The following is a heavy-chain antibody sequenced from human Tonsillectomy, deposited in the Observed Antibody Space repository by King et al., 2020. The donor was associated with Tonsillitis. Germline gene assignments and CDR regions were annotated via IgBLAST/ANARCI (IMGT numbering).Heavy chain of an antibody. D-gene: IGHD6-13*01. Sequence: LQLQESGPGLVKPSETLSLTCTVSGGSISSSSYYWGWIRQPPGKGLEWIGNIYYSGSTYYKPSLKSRVTISVDTSEKQFSLKLSSVHAADTAVYYCASSSWYYFDYWGQGTLVTVSS. J-gene: IGHJ4*02. CDR2: IYYSGST. CDR3: ASSSWYYFDY. CDR1: GGSISSSSYY. V-gene: IGHV4-39*01.